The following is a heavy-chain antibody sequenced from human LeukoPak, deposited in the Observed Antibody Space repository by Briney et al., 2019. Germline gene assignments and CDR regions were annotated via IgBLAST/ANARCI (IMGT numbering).Heavy chain of an antibody. CDR2: IYSGGST. Sequence: QAGGSLRLSCAASGFTFSSYAMSWVRQAPGKGLEWVSVIYSGGSTYYADSVKGRFTISRDNSKNTVYLQMNSLRAEDTAVYYCGSSSSWSYIDYWGQGTLVTVSS. V-gene: IGHV3-53*01. CDR3: GSSSSWSYIDY. D-gene: IGHD6-13*01. CDR1: GFTFSSYA. J-gene: IGHJ4*02.